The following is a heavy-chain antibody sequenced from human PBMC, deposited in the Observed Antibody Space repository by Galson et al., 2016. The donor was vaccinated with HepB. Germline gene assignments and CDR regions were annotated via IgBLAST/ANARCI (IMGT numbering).Heavy chain of an antibody. J-gene: IGHJ4*02. Sequence: SVKVSCKASGYTFYSYGISWVRQAPGQGPEWVGWINAYNGKRKYAQKFQGRVTMTTDTSTSTAYMELTSLRSDDTAVYYCAREVGLHYYDSSGYYQVDYWGQGTLVTISS. CDR2: INAYNGKR. V-gene: IGHV1-18*01. CDR3: AREVGLHYYDSSGYYQVDY. CDR1: GYTFYSYG. D-gene: IGHD3-22*01.